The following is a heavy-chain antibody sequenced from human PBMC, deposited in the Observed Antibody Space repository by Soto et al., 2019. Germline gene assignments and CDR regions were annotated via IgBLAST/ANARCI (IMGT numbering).Heavy chain of an antibody. CDR3: SKFDSGSGLPPHYYYYYGMDV. J-gene: IGHJ6*02. Sequence: GGSLRLSCAASGFTFSSYAMSWVRQAPGKGLEWVSAISGSGGSTYYADSVKGRFTISRDNSKNKRYLQKNSLRAEDTAVYYCSKFDSGSGLPPHYYYYYGMDVWGQVTTVTVSS. CDR2: ISGSGGST. D-gene: IGHD5-18*01. V-gene: IGHV3-23*01. CDR1: GFTFSSYA.